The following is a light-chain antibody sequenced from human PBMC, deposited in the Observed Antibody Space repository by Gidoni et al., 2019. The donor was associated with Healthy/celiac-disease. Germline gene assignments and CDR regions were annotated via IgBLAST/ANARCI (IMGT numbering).Light chain of an antibody. CDR3: QQYGSSPPYT. V-gene: IGKV3-20*01. CDR1: QSVSSSY. CDR2: GAS. Sequence: EIALTQPPGTLSLSPGERATLSCRASQSVSSSYLAWYQQKPGQAPRLLIYGASSRATGIPDRCSGSGSGTDFTLTISRLEPEDFAVYYCQQYGSSPPYTFGQGTKLEIK. J-gene: IGKJ2*01.